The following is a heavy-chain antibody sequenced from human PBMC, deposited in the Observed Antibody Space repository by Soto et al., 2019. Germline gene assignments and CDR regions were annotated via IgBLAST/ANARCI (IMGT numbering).Heavy chain of an antibody. Sequence: QEQLVEPGGGVVQPGRSLRLSCAASGFSFRTYAMHWVRQAPGKGLEWVAVISSDGRKEFYVDSVKGRFTISRDNSKNTLYLQMNSPRADDTAMYYCARDNGGYWGQGTLVTVSS. D-gene: IGHD2-8*01. CDR1: GFSFRTYA. CDR2: ISSDGRKE. V-gene: IGHV3-30*04. J-gene: IGHJ4*02. CDR3: ARDNGGY.